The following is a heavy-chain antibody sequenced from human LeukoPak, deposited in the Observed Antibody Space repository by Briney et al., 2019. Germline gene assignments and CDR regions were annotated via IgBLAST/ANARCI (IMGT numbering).Heavy chain of an antibody. CDR1: GFTFSSYW. CDR3: ARAEWELLKGAFDI. J-gene: IGHJ3*02. CDR2: IKQDGSEK. D-gene: IGHD1-26*01. Sequence: GGSLRLSCAASGFTFSSYWMSWVRQAPGKGLEWVANIKQDGSEKYYVDSVKGRFTISRDNAKNSLYLQMNSLRAEDTAVYYCARAEWELLKGAFDIWGQGSMVTVSS. V-gene: IGHV3-7*01.